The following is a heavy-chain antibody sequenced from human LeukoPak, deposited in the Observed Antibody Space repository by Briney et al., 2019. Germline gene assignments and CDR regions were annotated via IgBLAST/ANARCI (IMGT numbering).Heavy chain of an antibody. D-gene: IGHD6-13*01. CDR2: ISANSGKT. Sequence: ASVTVSCKASGYTFATYGFCWVRQAPGHGREWMGWISANSGKTDYAQKFQGRVTMTTDTSTTTAYMELRSLRPDDTALYFCAKVAGDRMDHWGQGTLLTVSS. CDR1: GYTFATYG. J-gene: IGHJ4*02. V-gene: IGHV1-18*01. CDR3: AKVAGDRMDH.